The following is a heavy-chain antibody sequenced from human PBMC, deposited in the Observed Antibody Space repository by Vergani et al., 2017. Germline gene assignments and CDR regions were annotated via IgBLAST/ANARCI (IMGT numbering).Heavy chain of an antibody. CDR1: GGSISSYY. CDR3: ARAGAGYSSGWDDWYFDL. D-gene: IGHD6-19*01. J-gene: IGHJ2*01. V-gene: IGHV4-59*01. CDR2: IYYSGST. Sequence: QVQLQESGPGLVKPSETLSLTCTVSGGSISSYYWSWIRQPPGKGLEWIGYIYYSGSTNYNPYLKSRVTISVDTSKNQFSLKLSSVTAADTAVYYCARAGAGYSSGWDDWYFDLWGRGTLVTVSS.